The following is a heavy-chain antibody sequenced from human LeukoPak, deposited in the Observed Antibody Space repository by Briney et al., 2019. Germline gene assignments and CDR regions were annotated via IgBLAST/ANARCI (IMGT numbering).Heavy chain of an antibody. CDR1: GYTLSELS. Sequence: ASVKVSCKVSGYTLSELSMHWVRQAPGTGLEWMGGFDPGNGETVYAQQFQGRATMTEDTSTDTAYMELSSLRSEDSGVYFCATGGIYSLLDYWGQGTLVIVSS. CDR2: FDPGNGET. CDR3: ATGGIYSLLDY. V-gene: IGHV1-24*01. J-gene: IGHJ4*02. D-gene: IGHD2-15*01.